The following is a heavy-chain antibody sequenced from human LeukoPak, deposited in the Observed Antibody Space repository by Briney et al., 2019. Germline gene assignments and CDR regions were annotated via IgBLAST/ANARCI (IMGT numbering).Heavy chain of an antibody. Sequence: SETLSLTCTVSGGSISSYFWSWIRQPPGKGLEWIGYIYYSGSTNYSPSLRSRLTISVDTSKNQFSLKLSSVTAADTAIYYCAREAGPREVFDYWGQGTLVTVSS. CDR2: IYYSGST. CDR1: GGSISSYF. CDR3: AREAGPREVFDY. V-gene: IGHV4-59*01. J-gene: IGHJ4*02.